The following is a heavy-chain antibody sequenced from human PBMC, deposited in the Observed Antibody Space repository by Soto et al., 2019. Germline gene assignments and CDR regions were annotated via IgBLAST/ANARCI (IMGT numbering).Heavy chain of an antibody. CDR2: IWYDGSNK. V-gene: IGHV3-33*01. CDR3: AREGSGYDILTGYLSRGPFDY. Sequence: GGSLRLSCAASGFTFSSYGMHWVRQAPGKGLEWVAVIWYDGSNKYYADSVKGRFTISRDNSKNTLYLQMNSLRAEDTAVYYCAREGSGYDILTGYLSRGPFDYWGQGTLVTVSS. D-gene: IGHD3-9*01. CDR1: GFTFSSYG. J-gene: IGHJ4*02.